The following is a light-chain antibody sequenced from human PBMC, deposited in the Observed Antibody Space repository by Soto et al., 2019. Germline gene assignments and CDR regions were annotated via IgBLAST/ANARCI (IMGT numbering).Light chain of an antibody. CDR2: GAY. CDR1: QDINNN. V-gene: IGKV1-33*01. Sequence: DIQMTQSPSSLSASVGDRVTITCQASQDINNNLNWYQQTSGKAPKLLIYGAYNLETGVPSRFTGSQSGTLFTFTINSLQPEDVATYFCQQCDNLPPTFGGGTKVEI. CDR3: QQCDNLPPT. J-gene: IGKJ4*01.